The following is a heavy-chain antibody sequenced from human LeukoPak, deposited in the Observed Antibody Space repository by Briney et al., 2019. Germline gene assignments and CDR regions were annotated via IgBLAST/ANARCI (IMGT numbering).Heavy chain of an antibody. CDR2: ISGSGGST. V-gene: IGHV3-23*01. CDR3: ANGWSPDY. J-gene: IGHJ4*02. D-gene: IGHD2-15*01. Sequence: PGGSLRLSCAAYGFTFSSYAMSWARQAPGKGLEWVSGISGSGGSTYYADSVKGRFTIFRDNSKNTLYLQMNSLRAEDTAVYHCANGWSPDYWGRGTLVTVSS. CDR1: GFTFSSYA.